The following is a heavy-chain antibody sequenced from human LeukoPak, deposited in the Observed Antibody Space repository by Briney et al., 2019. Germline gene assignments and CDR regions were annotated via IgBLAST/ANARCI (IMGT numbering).Heavy chain of an antibody. Sequence: SETLSLTCTVSGDSINYYYWSWIRQSPGKGLEWIGYVYYNGSAKYNPSLKSQVTISVDMSKNQFSLKVSSVTAADTAIYYCARKGGHFDYWGQGTLVTVSS. CDR1: GDSINYYY. CDR3: ARKGGHFDY. J-gene: IGHJ4*02. CDR2: VYYNGSA. D-gene: IGHD2-15*01. V-gene: IGHV4-59*01.